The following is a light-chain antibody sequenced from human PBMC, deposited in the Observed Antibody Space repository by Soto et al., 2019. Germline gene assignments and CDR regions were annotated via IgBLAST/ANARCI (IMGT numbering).Light chain of an antibody. Sequence: ELVMTQSPATLSVSPGERATLSCRASQSFSSNVAWYQQKPGQAPRLLIYGTSTRVTGIPDRFSGSGSGTDFTLTISRLEPEDFAVYYCHQYGSSPRTFGPGTKVDIK. CDR2: GTS. CDR1: QSFSSN. V-gene: IGKV3-20*01. J-gene: IGKJ1*01. CDR3: HQYGSSPRT.